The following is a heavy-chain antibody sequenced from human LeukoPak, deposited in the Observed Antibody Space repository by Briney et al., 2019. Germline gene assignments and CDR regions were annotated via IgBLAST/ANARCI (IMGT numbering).Heavy chain of an antibody. V-gene: IGHV3-53*01. CDR3: ARGGGGGNPFDY. CDR2: IYSGGAT. D-gene: IGHD4-23*01. Sequence: GGSLRLSCAVSGFSASNNYMSWVRQAPGKGLAWVSVIYSGGATYYADSVKSRFTISRDNSKNTLYLQMNSLRAEDTAVYYCARGGGGGNPFDYWGQGTLVTVSS. J-gene: IGHJ4*02. CDR1: GFSASNNY.